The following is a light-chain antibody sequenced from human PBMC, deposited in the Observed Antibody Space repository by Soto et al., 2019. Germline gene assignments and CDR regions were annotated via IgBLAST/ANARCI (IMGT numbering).Light chain of an antibody. Sequence: IQVTQSPSTLSASVGDRVTITCRASQTITTWMAWYQQKPGKPPSLLIYDASPLPSGVPSRFSGRGSGTDFTLTGSRLQPEDFATYYCQPLSSYPSTFGGGTQVDIK. CDR2: DAS. J-gene: IGKJ4*01. CDR1: QTITTW. CDR3: QPLSSYPST. V-gene: IGKV1-9*01.